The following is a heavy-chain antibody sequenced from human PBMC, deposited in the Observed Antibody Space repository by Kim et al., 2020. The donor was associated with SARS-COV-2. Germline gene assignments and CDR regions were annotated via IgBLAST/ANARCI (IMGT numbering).Heavy chain of an antibody. CDR1: GFSLSTSGMC. CDR3: AREIAAAGRNNWFDP. CDR2: IDWDDDK. J-gene: IGHJ5*02. D-gene: IGHD6-13*01. Sequence: SGPTLVNPTQTLTLTCTFSGFSLSTSGMCVSWIRQPPGKALEWLALIDWDDDKYYSTSLKTRLTISKDTSKNQVVLTMTNMDPVDTATYYCAREIAAAGRNNWFDPWGQGTLVTVSS. V-gene: IGHV2-70*01.